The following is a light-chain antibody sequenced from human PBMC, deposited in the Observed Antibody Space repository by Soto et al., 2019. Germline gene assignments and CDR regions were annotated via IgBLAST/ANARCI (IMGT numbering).Light chain of an antibody. Sequence: QSVLTQPPSVSGAPGQRVTISCTGSSSNIGRGYDVHWYQQLPGAAPRVLIYGDTNRPSGVPDRFSGSKSGTSASLAITGLQAEDEADYYCQSYDSSLSGYVFVTGTKVTVL. V-gene: IGLV1-40*01. CDR3: QSYDSSLSGYV. CDR1: SSNIGRGYD. CDR2: GDT. J-gene: IGLJ1*01.